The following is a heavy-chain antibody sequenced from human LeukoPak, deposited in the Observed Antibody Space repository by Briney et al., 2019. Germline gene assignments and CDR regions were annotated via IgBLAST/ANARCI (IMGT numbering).Heavy chain of an antibody. D-gene: IGHD6-13*01. CDR2: INHSGST. CDR3: ARDGSSSWSWYY. J-gene: IGHJ4*02. CDR1: GGSFSGYY. V-gene: IGHV4-34*01. Sequence: PSETLSLTCAVYGGSFSGYYWSWIRQPPGEGLEWIGEINHSGSTNYNPSLKSRVTISIDRSKTQFSLKLSSVTAADTAVYYCARDGSSSWSWYYWGQGALVTVSS.